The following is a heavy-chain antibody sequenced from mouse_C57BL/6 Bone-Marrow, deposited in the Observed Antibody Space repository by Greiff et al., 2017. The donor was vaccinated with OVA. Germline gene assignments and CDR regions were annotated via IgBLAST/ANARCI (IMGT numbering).Heavy chain of an antibody. J-gene: IGHJ4*01. D-gene: IGHD1-1*01. CDR3: AFITTVYYAMDY. Sequence: VQLQQSGAELVKTGASVKLSCTASGFNIKDYYMHWVKQRTEQGLEWIGRIDPEDGETKYAPKFQGKATITADTSSNTAYLQLSSLTSEDTAVYYCAFITTVYYAMDYWGQGTSVTVSS. V-gene: IGHV14-2*01. CDR1: GFNIKDYY. CDR2: IDPEDGET.